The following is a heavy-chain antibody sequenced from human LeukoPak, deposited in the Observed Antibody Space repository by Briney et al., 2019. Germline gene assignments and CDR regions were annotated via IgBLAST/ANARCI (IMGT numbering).Heavy chain of an antibody. V-gene: IGHV3-69-1*01. J-gene: IGHJ4*02. Sequence: ETLSLTCTVSGGSISSTTYYWDWIRQPPGKGLEWISYISSSSIIYYADSVKGRFTISRDNAKNSLYLQMNSLRAEDTAVYYCASLMATAWDSDFDYWGQGTLVTVSS. D-gene: IGHD2-8*01. CDR3: ASLMATAWDSDFDY. CDR1: GGSISSTTYY. CDR2: ISSSSII.